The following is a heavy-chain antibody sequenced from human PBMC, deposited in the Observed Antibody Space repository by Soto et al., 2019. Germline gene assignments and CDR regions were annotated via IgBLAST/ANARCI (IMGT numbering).Heavy chain of an antibody. V-gene: IGHV1-2*04. CDR1: GYTFTGYY. CDR2: INPNSGGT. CDR3: ARSAYYDFWSGYWSYYGMDV. J-gene: IGHJ6*02. D-gene: IGHD3-3*01. Sequence: ASVKVSCKASGYTFTGYYMQWVRQAPGQGLEWMGWINPNSGGTNYAQKFQGWVTMTRDTSISTAYMELSRLRSDDTAVYYCARSAYYDFWSGYWSYYGMDVWGQGTTVTVSS.